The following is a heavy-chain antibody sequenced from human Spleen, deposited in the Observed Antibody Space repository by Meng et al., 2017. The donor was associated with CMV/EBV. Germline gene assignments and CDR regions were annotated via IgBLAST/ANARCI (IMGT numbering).Heavy chain of an antibody. V-gene: IGHV3-53*01. J-gene: IGHJ3*02. CDR1: GFTFSSYS. CDR3: VRAGTSSGAFDI. CDR2: IYSGGHR. D-gene: IGHD6-6*01. Sequence: GESLKISCAASGFTFSSYSMNWVRQAPGKGLEWVSVIYSGGHRYYAGSVKGRFTISRDNSKNTLHLQMSSLRAEDTAMYYCVRAGTSSGAFDIWGQGTMVTVSS.